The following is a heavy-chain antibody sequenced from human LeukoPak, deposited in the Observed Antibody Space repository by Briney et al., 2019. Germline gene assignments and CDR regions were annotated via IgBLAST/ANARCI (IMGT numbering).Heavy chain of an antibody. CDR1: GYTFTNYG. CDR2: ISASNGDT. Sequence: ASVKVSCKASGYTFTNYGITWVRQAPGQGLEWMGWISASNGDTHYSEKFQGRVTMTTDTSTSTAYMELRSLRSDDTAVYYCARGPSELRYFDWLLYDSLGYYGMDVWGQGTTVTVSS. J-gene: IGHJ6*02. CDR3: ARGPSELRYFDWLLYDSLGYYGMDV. D-gene: IGHD3-9*01. V-gene: IGHV1-18*01.